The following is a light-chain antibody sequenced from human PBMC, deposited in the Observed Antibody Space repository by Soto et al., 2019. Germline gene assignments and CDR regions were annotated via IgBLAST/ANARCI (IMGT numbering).Light chain of an antibody. CDR2: GAS. CDR3: QQYGISPFT. CDR1: QSVSSN. V-gene: IGKV3-20*01. Sequence: EIVMTQSPATLSVSPGERVTLSCRASQSVSSNLAWYQQRPGQAPRLLIYGASSRATGIPDRFSGGGSETDFTLTISRLESEDSAVYYCQQYGISPFTFGGGTKVDIK. J-gene: IGKJ4*01.